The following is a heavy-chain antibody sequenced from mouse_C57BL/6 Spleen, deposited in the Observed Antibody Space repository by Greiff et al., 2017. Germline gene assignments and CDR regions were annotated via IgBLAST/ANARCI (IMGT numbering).Heavy chain of an antibody. CDR2: IDPENGDT. Sequence: EVKVVESGAELVRPGASVKLSCTASGFNIKDDYMHWVKQRPEQGLEWIGWIDPENGDTEYASKFQGKATITADTSSNTAYLQLSSLTSEDTAVYYCTKWSYGSGGFAYWGQGTLVTVSA. CDR1: GFNIKDDY. CDR3: TKWSYGSGGFAY. J-gene: IGHJ3*01. D-gene: IGHD1-1*01. V-gene: IGHV14-4*01.